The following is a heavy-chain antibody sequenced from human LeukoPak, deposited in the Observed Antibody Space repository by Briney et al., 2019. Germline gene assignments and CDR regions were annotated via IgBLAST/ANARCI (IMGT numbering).Heavy chain of an antibody. CDR1: RFTFIIYS. Sequence: GGSLRLSCAASRFTFIIYSMNWVRQAPGRGLEWVSYISSSSSNIYYADSVKGRFTISRDNVQNSLYLQMQSLRAEDTAVYFCARSRGATNPYGDFDYWGQGTLVTVSS. V-gene: IGHV3-48*01. D-gene: IGHD1-26*01. CDR3: ARSRGATNPYGDFDY. CDR2: ISSSSSNI. J-gene: IGHJ4*02.